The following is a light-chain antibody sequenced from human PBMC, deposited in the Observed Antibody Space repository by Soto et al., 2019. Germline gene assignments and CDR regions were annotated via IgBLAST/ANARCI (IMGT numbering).Light chain of an antibody. J-gene: IGLJ2*01. V-gene: IGLV2-14*03. CDR2: DVS. CDR3: SSYTSGSTLV. CDR1: SSDVGGYNS. Sequence: QSALTQPASVSESPGQSITISCTGASSDVGGYNSVSWYQQHPGKAPNLLIYDVSNRPSGVSSRFSGSKSGNTASLTISGLQAEDEADYYCSSYTSGSTLVFGGGTLLTVL.